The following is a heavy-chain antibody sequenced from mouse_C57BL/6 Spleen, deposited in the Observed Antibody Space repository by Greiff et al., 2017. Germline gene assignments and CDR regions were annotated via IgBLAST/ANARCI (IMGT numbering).Heavy chain of an antibody. V-gene: IGHV1-85*01. Sequence: VQLQQSGPELVKPGASVKLSCKASGYTFTSYAINWVKQRPGQGLEWIGWIYPGDGSTKYNEKFKGKATLTVDTSSSTAYMELHSLTSEDSAFYFCARGDYSNFYFDYWGQGTTLTVSS. D-gene: IGHD2-5*01. CDR3: ARGDYSNFYFDY. J-gene: IGHJ2*01. CDR1: GYTFTSYA. CDR2: IYPGDGST.